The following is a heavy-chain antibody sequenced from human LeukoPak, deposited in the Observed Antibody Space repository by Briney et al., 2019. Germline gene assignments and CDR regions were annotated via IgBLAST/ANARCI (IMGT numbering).Heavy chain of an antibody. CDR1: GGSISSYY. Sequence: SETLSLTCTVSGGSISSYYWSWIRQPPGKGLEWIGYIYYSGSTYYNPSLKSRVTMSVDTSKNQFSLKLSSVTAADTAVYYCASRPAAVGATGCFDYWGQGTLVTVSS. CDR2: IYYSGST. V-gene: IGHV4-59*04. D-gene: IGHD1-26*01. CDR3: ASRPAAVGATGCFDY. J-gene: IGHJ4*02.